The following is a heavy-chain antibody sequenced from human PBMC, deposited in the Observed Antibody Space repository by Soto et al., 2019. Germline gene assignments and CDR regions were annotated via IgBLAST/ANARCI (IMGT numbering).Heavy chain of an antibody. CDR3: ARDRVNYYDSSGYYYDAFDI. CDR2: IIPIFGTA. D-gene: IGHD3-22*01. V-gene: IGHV1-69*13. CDR1: GGTFSSYA. J-gene: IGHJ3*02. Sequence: VKVSCKASGGTFSSYAISWVRQAPGQGLEWMGGIIPIFGTANYAQKFQGRVTITADESTSTAYMELSSLRSEDTAVYYCARDRVNYYDSSGYYYDAFDIWGQGTMVTVSS.